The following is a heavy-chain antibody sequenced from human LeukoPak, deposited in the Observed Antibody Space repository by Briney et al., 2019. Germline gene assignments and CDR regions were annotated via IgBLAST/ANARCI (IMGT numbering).Heavy chain of an antibody. CDR2: VYPTGST. J-gene: IGHJ4*02. V-gene: IGHV4-4*07. Sequence: SETLSLTCTVSGGSISSYYWTWIRQPAGKGLEWIGRVYPTGSTNYNPSLKSRVTMSVDSSKNQFSLRLSSVTAADTAMYYCARAAEYSSGWYLFDYWGQGTLVAVSA. D-gene: IGHD6-19*01. CDR1: GGSISSYY. CDR3: ARAAEYSSGWYLFDY.